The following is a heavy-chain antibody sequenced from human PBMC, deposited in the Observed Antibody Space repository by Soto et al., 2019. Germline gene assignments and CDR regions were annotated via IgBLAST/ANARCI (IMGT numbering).Heavy chain of an antibody. CDR3: ARGRATVRGVPYY. V-gene: IGHV1-69*02. CDR2: IIPILGIA. CDR1: GGTFSSYT. J-gene: IGHJ4*02. D-gene: IGHD3-10*02. Sequence: QVQLVQSGAEVKKPGSSVKVSCKASGGTFSSYTISWVRQAPGQGLEWMGRIIPILGIANYAQKFQGRVTITADKSTSTAYMELSSLRSEDTAVYYCARGRATVRGVPYYWGQGTLVTVSS.